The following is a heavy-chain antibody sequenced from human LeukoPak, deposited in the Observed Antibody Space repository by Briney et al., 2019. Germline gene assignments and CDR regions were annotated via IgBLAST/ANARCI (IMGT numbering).Heavy chain of an antibody. J-gene: IGHJ4*02. CDR2: IYYSGST. V-gene: IGHV4-39*01. CDR3: ARNSGSYYYFDY. CDR1: GGSISSSSYY. D-gene: IGHD1-26*01. Sequence: SETLSLTCTVSGGSISSSSYYWGWTRQPPGKGLEWIGSIYYSGSTYYNPSLKSRATISVDTSKNQFSLKLSSVTAADTAVYYCARNSGSYYYFDYWGQGTLVTVSS.